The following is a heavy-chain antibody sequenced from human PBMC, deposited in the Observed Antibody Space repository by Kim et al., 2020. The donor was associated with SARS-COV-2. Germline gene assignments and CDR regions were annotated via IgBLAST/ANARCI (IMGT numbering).Heavy chain of an antibody. D-gene: IGHD1-26*01. V-gene: IGHV3-23*01. CDR1: GFTFNTYA. Sequence: GGSLRLSCAASGFTFNTYAMSWVRQAPGKGLEWVSTISGSGGRTDYADSVKGRFTISRDNSNNTLYLQVSSLRAEDTAVYYCAKDFTRYRGSSHDALDIWGQGTMVTVSP. J-gene: IGHJ3*02. CDR3: AKDFTRYRGSSHDALDI. CDR2: ISGSGGRT.